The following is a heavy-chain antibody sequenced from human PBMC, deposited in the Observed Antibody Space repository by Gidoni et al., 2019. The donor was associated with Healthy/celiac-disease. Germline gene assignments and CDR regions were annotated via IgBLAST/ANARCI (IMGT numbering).Heavy chain of an antibody. Sequence: QLQVTQSGAEVKKSGATVKVSCRAAGYTFTSYYLHWVRQAPRQGVEWIGIIYPSGGSTSYAQEVQGSVTMTRETSTSTVYMGLSSLRSEYTAVYYRARVYLFSSSWNYYFDYWGQGTLVTVSS. CDR1: GYTFTSYY. J-gene: IGHJ4*02. CDR2: IYPSGGST. D-gene: IGHD6-13*01. CDR3: ARVYLFSSSWNYYFDY. V-gene: IGHV1-46*03.